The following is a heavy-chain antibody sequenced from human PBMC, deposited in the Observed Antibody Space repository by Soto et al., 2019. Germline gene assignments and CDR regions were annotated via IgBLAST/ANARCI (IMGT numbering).Heavy chain of an antibody. CDR3: LSAIVRYVMDV. J-gene: IGHJ6*02. D-gene: IGHD6-6*01. Sequence: PSQTLSLTCAISGDSVSSNSVTWYWFRQSPSRGLEWLGRTYYRSKWYNDYAVSVKSRITINPDTSKNQFSLQLNSVTLEDTAVFFCLSAIVRYVMDVWGQGSTVPVSS. CDR1: GDSVSSNSVT. V-gene: IGHV6-1*01. CDR2: TYYRSKWYN.